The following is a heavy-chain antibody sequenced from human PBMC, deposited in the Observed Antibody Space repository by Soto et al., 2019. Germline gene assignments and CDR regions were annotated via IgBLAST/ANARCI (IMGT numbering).Heavy chain of an antibody. CDR3: ARRGGDYGAPV. V-gene: IGHV1-3*05. D-gene: IGHD4-17*01. CDR2: INAGNGNT. CDR1: GYAFTSYA. J-gene: IGHJ4*02. Sequence: QVQLVQSGAEEKKPGASVKVSCKASGYAFTSYAMHWVRQAPGQRLEWMGWINAGNGNTKYSQKFQGRVTITRDTSASTAYMELSSLRSEDTAVYYCARRGGDYGAPVWGQGTLVTVSS.